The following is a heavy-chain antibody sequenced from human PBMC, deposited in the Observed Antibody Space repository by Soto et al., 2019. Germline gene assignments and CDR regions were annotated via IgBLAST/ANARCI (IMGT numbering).Heavy chain of an antibody. CDR2: IYHSGST. CDR1: GGSIGSSNW. CDR3: ARDGGGIIAAAGTSGVFDP. D-gene: IGHD6-13*01. V-gene: IGHV4-4*02. Sequence: PSETLSLTCAVSGGSIGSSNWWSWVRQPPGKGLEWIGEIYHSGSTNYNPSLKSRVTISVDKSKNQFSLKLSSVTAADTAVYYCARDGGGIIAAAGTSGVFDPWGQGTLVTVSS. J-gene: IGHJ5*02.